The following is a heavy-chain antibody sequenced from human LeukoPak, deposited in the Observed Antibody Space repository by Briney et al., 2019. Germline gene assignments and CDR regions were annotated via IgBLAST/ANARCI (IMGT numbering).Heavy chain of an antibody. D-gene: IGHD2-2*01. V-gene: IGHV5-51*01. CDR2: IYPGDSNT. Sequence: GESLKISCKASGYSFTNYWIGWVRQMPGKGLEWMGIIYPGDSNTRYSPSFQGQVTISADKSITTAYLQWSSLKASDTAMYYCARSFDCTTTSCYPFDYWGQGTLVTVSS. CDR1: GYSFTNYW. CDR3: ARSFDCTTTSCYPFDY. J-gene: IGHJ4*02.